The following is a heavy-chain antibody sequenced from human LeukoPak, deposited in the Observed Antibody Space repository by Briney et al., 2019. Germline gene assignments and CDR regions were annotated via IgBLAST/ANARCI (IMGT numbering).Heavy chain of an antibody. CDR3: ARRHYYGSGRETAFDI. Sequence: SETLSLTCTVSGGSISSGSYYWSWIRQPAGKGLEWIGRIYTSGSTNYNPSLKSRVTISVDTSKNQFSLKLSSVTAADTAVYYCARRHYYGSGRETAFDIWGQGTMVTVSS. J-gene: IGHJ3*02. CDR2: IYTSGST. CDR1: GGSISSGSYY. V-gene: IGHV4-61*02. D-gene: IGHD3-10*01.